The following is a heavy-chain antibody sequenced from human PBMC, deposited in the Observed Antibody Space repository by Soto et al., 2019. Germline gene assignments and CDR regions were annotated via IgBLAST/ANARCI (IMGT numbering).Heavy chain of an antibody. CDR3: ARTPGVITVISAFDH. CDR2: ISGSGSST. Sequence: PVGSLRLSCAASGFTFSNYWMHWVRQVPGKGLEWVSAISGSGSSTYDSDSVKGRFTISRDNSNNTPYLQMNSLRAEDTAIYYCARTPGVITVISAFDHWGQGTPVTVS. V-gene: IGHV3-23*01. J-gene: IGHJ4*02. D-gene: IGHD3-22*01. CDR1: GFTFSNYW.